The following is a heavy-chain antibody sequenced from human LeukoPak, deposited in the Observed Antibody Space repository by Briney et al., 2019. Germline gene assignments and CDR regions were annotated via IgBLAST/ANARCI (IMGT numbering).Heavy chain of an antibody. V-gene: IGHV4-34*01. J-gene: IGHJ2*01. Sequence: PSETLSLTCAVYGGSFSGYYWSWIRQPPGKGLEWIGEINHSGSTNYNPSLKSRVTISVDTSKNQFSLKLSSVTAADTAVYYCVRVEGAVQLWYFDLWGRGTLVTVSS. CDR2: INHSGST. D-gene: IGHD1-1*01. CDR3: VRVEGAVQLWYFDL. CDR1: GGSFSGYY.